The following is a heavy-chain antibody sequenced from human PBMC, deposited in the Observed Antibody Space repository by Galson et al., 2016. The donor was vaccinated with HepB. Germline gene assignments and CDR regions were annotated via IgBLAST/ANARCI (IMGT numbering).Heavy chain of an antibody. V-gene: IGHV3-33*01. D-gene: IGHD3-3*01. Sequence: SLRLSCAASGFTLSSYGMHWVRQAPGKGLEWVAHIWYDGSKKYYADSVKGRFIISRDNSKNTLYLQMNSLRAEDTAVYYCARDRRVFGVLIIPDYWGQGTLVTVSS. J-gene: IGHJ4*02. CDR1: GFTLSSYG. CDR2: IWYDGSKK. CDR3: ARDRRVFGVLIIPDY.